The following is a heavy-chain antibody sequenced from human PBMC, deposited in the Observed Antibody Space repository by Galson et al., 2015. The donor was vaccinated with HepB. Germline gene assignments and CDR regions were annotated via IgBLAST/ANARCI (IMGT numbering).Heavy chain of an antibody. D-gene: IGHD3-22*01. Sequence: SVKVSCKASGFIFTSSAMQWVRQARGQRLEWIGWIVVGSGNTNYALKFQERVTITRDMSTNTAYMELSSLRSEDTAVYYCATDSSPYYYDTSGNFGYFDLWGRGTLVTVSS. CDR1: GFIFTSSA. CDR2: IVVGSGNT. CDR3: ATDSSPYYYDTSGNFGYFDL. V-gene: IGHV1-58*02. J-gene: IGHJ2*01.